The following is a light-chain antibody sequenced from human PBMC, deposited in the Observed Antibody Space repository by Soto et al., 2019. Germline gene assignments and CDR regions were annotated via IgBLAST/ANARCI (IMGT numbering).Light chain of an antibody. V-gene: IGKV3-11*01. CDR3: QQRSSWPPT. CDR2: GAS. CDR1: QSVSSN. Sequence: EIVLTQSPGTLSLSPGERATVSCRASQSVSSNLAWYQQKPGQAPRLLIYGASTRATGVPARFSGSGSGTDFTLTISSLEPEDFAVYYCQQRSSWPPTFGQGTRLEVK. J-gene: IGKJ5*01.